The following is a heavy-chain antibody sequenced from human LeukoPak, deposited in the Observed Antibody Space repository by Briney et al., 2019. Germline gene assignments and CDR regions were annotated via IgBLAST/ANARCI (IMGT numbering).Heavy chain of an antibody. CDR1: GYTFTGYY. D-gene: IGHD3-9*01. Sequence: ASVKVSCKASGYTFTGYYMHWVRQAPGQGLEWMGWINPNSGGTNYAQKFQGRVTMTRDTSISTAYMELSSLRSEDTAVYYCARGDILTGYHSPNDYWGQGTLVTVSS. V-gene: IGHV1-2*02. J-gene: IGHJ4*02. CDR3: ARGDILTGYHSPNDY. CDR2: INPNSGGT.